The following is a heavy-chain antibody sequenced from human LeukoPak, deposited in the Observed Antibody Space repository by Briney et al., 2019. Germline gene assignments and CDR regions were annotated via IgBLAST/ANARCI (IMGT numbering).Heavy chain of an antibody. Sequence: SETLSLTCTVSGGSMNPYHWSWIRQPPGKGLEWLAYISYSGNTKYNPSLKSRVIISVDTSKNHFSLKLSSVTAADTAVYYCARGGYYYMDVWGKGTTVTVSS. CDR2: ISYSGNT. CDR1: GGSMNPYH. CDR3: ARGGYYYMDV. J-gene: IGHJ6*03. V-gene: IGHV4-59*01.